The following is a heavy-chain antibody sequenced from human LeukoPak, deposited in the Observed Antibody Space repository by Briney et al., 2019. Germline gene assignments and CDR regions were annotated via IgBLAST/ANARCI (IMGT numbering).Heavy chain of an antibody. CDR3: AREAVLMVSAIPEDGVWFDP. Sequence: GASVKVSCKASGYTFTSYGISWVRQAPGQGLEWMGWISAYNGNTNYAQKLQGRVTMTTDTSTSTAYMELRSLRSDDTAVYYCAREAVLMVSAIPEDGVWFDPWGQGTLVTVSS. D-gene: IGHD2-8*01. CDR1: GYTFTSYG. J-gene: IGHJ5*02. CDR2: ISAYNGNT. V-gene: IGHV1-18*01.